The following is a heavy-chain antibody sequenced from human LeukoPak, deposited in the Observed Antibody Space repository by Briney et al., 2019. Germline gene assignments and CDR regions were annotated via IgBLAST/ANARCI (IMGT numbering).Heavy chain of an antibody. V-gene: IGHV4-59*08. CDR2: IYYRGST. CDR1: GGSIGSYF. D-gene: IGHD5-12*01. Sequence: SETRSLTCTVSGGSIGSYFWSWVRQPPGEGLEWVGYIYYRGSTTYNPSPKSRVPISVEPSKNQFSLKLSSVTAADPALYYCSRSENRATESHFDHWGQGILITISS. CDR3: SRSENRATESHFDH. J-gene: IGHJ4*02.